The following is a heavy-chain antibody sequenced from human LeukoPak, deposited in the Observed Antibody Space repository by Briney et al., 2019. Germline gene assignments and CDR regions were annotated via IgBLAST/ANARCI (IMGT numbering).Heavy chain of an antibody. CDR1: GGSISSSSYY. CDR3: WGGSLVRVY. J-gene: IGHJ4*02. CDR2: IYYSGST. D-gene: IGHD6-13*01. Sequence: SETLSLTCTVSGGSISSSSYYWGWIRQPPGKGLEWIGSIYYSGSTYYNPSLKSRVTISVDTSKNQFSLKLSSVTAADTAVYYCWGGSLVRVYWGQGTLVTVSS. V-gene: IGHV4-39*07.